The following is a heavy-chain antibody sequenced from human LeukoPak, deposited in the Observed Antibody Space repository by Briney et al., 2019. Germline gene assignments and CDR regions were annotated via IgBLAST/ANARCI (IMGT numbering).Heavy chain of an antibody. CDR2: IYYSGST. Sequence: SETLSLTCTVSGGSISSHYWSWIRQPPGKGLEWIGYIYYSGSTNYNPSLKSRVTISVDTSKNQFSLKLSSVTAADTAVYYCARSVTESRWLQLGEAFDPWGQGTLVTVSS. J-gene: IGHJ5*02. CDR1: GGSISSHY. CDR3: ARSVTESRWLQLGEAFDP. V-gene: IGHV4-59*11. D-gene: IGHD5-24*01.